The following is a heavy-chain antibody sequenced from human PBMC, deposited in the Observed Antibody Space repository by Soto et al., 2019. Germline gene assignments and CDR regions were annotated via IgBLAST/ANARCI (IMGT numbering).Heavy chain of an antibody. CDR3: ARDNIVVVPAAQPSSYGMDV. J-gene: IGHJ6*02. V-gene: IGHV1-18*04. CDR1: GHTFTSYG. Sequence: ASVKVSCKASGHTFTSYGISWVRQAPGQGLEWMGWISAYNGNTNYAQKLQGRVTMTTDTSTSTAYMELRSLRSDDTAVYYCARDNIVVVPAAQPSSYGMDVWGQGTTVTVSS. D-gene: IGHD2-2*01. CDR2: ISAYNGNT.